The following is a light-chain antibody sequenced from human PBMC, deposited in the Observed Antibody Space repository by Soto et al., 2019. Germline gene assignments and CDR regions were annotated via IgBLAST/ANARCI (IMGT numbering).Light chain of an antibody. CDR1: SSYVGSYNV. Sequence: QSALTQPASVSGSPGQSITIPCSGTSSYVGSYNVVSWYQQHPGKAPKLVIYDVSNRPSGVSPRFSGAKSGNTASLTIAGLLAEDEADYYCSSYTRRSTYVFGTGTKVTVL. V-gene: IGLV2-14*03. J-gene: IGLJ1*01. CDR2: DVS. CDR3: SSYTRRSTYV.